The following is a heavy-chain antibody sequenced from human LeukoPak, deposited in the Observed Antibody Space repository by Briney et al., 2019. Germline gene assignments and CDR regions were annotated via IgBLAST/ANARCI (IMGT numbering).Heavy chain of an antibody. V-gene: IGHV3-53*01. Sequence: GGSLRLSCVVSGFSVSNNYVSWVRQAPGKGLEWVSNIYGDGTTNYADSVRGRFTISRDNAKNSLYLQMNSLRAEDTAVYYCARQIAAAGFAFDIWGQGTMVTVSS. CDR1: GFSVSNNY. D-gene: IGHD6-13*01. CDR2: IYGDGTT. J-gene: IGHJ3*02. CDR3: ARQIAAAGFAFDI.